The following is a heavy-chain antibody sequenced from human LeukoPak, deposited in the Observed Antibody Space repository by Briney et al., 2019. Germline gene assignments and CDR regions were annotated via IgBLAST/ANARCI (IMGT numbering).Heavy chain of an antibody. D-gene: IGHD2-15*01. Sequence: ASVKVSCKASGYTFTSYDINWVRQATGQGLEWMGWMNPNSGNTGYAQKFQGRVTMTRNTSISTAYMELSSLRSDDTAVYYCARDPTVVVAATLDYWGQGTLVTVSS. CDR3: ARDPTVVVAATLDY. CDR1: GYTFTSYD. V-gene: IGHV1-8*01. J-gene: IGHJ4*02. CDR2: MNPNSGNT.